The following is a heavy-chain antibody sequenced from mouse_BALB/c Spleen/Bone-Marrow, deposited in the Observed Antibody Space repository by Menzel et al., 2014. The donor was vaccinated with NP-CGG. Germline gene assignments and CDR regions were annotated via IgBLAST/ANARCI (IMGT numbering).Heavy chain of an antibody. J-gene: IGHJ2*01. V-gene: IGHV1-4*01. CDR2: INPSSGYT. D-gene: IGHD1-2*01. Sequence: ESGAELARPGASVKMSCKASGYTFXSYTMHWVKQRPGQGLEWIGYINPSSGYTNYNQKFKDKATLTADKSSSTAYMQLSSLTSEDSAVYYCARFITTATEYFDYWGQGTTLTVSS. CDR1: GYTFXSYT. CDR3: ARFITTATEYFDY.